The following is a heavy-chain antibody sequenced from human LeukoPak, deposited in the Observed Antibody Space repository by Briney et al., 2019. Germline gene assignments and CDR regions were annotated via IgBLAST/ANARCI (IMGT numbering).Heavy chain of an antibody. CDR3: ARADYYDRTLPFGY. J-gene: IGHJ4*02. D-gene: IGHD3-22*01. V-gene: IGHV3-74*01. CDR1: GFTFSSYW. Sequence: GGSLRLSCAASGFTFSSYWMHWVRQAPGKGLVWVSHINSDGSSTSYADSVKGRFTISRDNAKNTLYLQMNSLRAEDTAVYYCARADYYDRTLPFGYWGQGTLVTVSS. CDR2: INSDGSST.